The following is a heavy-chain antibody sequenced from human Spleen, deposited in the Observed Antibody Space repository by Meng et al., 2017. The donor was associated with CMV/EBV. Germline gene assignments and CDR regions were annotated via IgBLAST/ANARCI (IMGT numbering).Heavy chain of an antibody. CDR2: ILATGGST. J-gene: IGHJ4*02. CDR3: ARGDSSTSWLVFDY. V-gene: IGHV3-23*01. CDR1: GFAFNNYA. D-gene: IGHD6-13*01. Sequence: GGSLRLSCAASGFAFNNYAMTWVRQTPEKGLEWVSTILATGGSTYYADSVKGRFTISRDDSRNTVYLQMNSLRVEDTALFYCARGDSSTSWLVFDYWGLGTLVTVSS.